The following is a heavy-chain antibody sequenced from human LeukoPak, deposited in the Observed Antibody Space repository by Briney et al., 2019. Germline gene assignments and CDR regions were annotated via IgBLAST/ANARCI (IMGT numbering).Heavy chain of an antibody. CDR1: GGSISSYYW. CDR2: IYWDDDK. D-gene: IGHD1-14*01. CDR3: AHSRDRSGSRKNWFDP. V-gene: IGHV2-5*08. Sequence: TLSLTCTVSGGSISSYYWSWIRQPPGKALEWLALIYWDDDKRYSPSLKSRLTITKDTSKNQVVLTMTNMDPVDTATYYCAHSRDRSGSRKNWFDPWGQGTLVTVSS. J-gene: IGHJ5*02.